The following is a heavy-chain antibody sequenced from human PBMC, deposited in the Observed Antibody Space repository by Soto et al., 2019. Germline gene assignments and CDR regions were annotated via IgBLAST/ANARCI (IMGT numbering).Heavy chain of an antibody. J-gene: IGHJ6*02. CDR2: MNPNSGNT. Sequence: VASVKVSCKASGYTFTSYDINWVRQATGQGLEWMGWMNPNSGNTGYAQKFQGRVTMTRNTSISTAYMELSSLRSEDTAVYYCAKGPQFYYYFGFDVWGQGTTVTVSS. CDR3: AKGPQFYYYFGFDV. CDR1: GYTFTSYD. V-gene: IGHV1-8*01.